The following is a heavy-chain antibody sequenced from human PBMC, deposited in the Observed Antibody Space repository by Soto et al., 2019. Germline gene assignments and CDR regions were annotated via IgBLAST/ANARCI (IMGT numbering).Heavy chain of an antibody. CDR3: AKDRLAAAGTSFYYYYGTDV. CDR2: ISGSGGST. J-gene: IGHJ6*02. CDR1: GFTFSSYA. Sequence: PGGSLRLSCAASGFTFSSYAMSWVRQAPGKGLEWVSAISGSGGSTYYADSVKGRFTISRDNSKNTLYLQMNSLRAEDTAVYYCAKDRLAAAGTSFYYYYGTDVWGQGTTVTVSS. V-gene: IGHV3-23*01. D-gene: IGHD6-13*01.